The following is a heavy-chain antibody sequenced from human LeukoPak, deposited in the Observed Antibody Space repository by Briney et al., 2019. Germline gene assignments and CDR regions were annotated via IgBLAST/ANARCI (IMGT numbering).Heavy chain of an antibody. D-gene: IGHD6-19*01. CDR2: ISGSGGST. CDR3: AKEVGSSGWFPFDY. J-gene: IGHJ4*02. CDR1: GFTFSKYW. V-gene: IGHV3-23*01. Sequence: PGGSLRLSCAASGFTFSKYWMSWVRQAPGKGLEWVSAISGSGGSTYYADSVKGRFTISRDNSKNTLYLQMNSLRAEDTAVYYCAKEVGSSGWFPFDYWGQGTLVTVSS.